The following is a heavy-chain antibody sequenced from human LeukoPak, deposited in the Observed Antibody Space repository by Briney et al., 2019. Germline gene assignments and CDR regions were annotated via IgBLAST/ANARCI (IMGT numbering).Heavy chain of an antibody. CDR1: GFTFSSYW. V-gene: IGHV3-7*01. CDR2: IKQDGSEK. D-gene: IGHD3-9*01. CDR3: ARTTPGYYNAYYFDY. Sequence: GGSLRLSCAASGFTFSSYWMSWVRQAPGKGLEWVANIKQDGSEKYYVDSVKGRFTISRDNAKNSLYLQMNSLRAEDTAVYYCARTTPGYYNAYYFDYWGQGTLVTVSS. J-gene: IGHJ4*02.